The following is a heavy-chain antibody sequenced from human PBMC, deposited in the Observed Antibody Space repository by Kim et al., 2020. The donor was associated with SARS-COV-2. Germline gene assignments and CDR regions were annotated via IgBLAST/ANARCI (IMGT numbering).Heavy chain of an antibody. CDR2: IIPIFGTA. D-gene: IGHD2-2*01. CDR3: ARDLPRGPKYADYGMDV. CDR1: GGTFSSYA. J-gene: IGHJ6*02. V-gene: IGHV1-69*13. Sequence: SVKVSCKASGGTFSSYAISWVRQAPGQGLEWMGGIIPIFGTANYAQKFQGRVTITADESTSTAYMELSSLRSEDTAVYYCARDLPRGPKYADYGMDVWGQGTTVTVSS.